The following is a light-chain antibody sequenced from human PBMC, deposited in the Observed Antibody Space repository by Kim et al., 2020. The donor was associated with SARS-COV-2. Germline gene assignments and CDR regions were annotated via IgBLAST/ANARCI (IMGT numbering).Light chain of an antibody. V-gene: IGLV2-14*03. CDR2: GVN. CDR3: SSYTVTSTL. Sequence: PGESVTISGTGTYSGVGSYNSVSWYQQHPGKAPKLMIYGVNNRPAGVSNRFSGSKSGNTASLTISGLQAEDEADYYCSSYTVTSTLFGGGTKLTVL. J-gene: IGLJ3*02. CDR1: YSGVGSYNS.